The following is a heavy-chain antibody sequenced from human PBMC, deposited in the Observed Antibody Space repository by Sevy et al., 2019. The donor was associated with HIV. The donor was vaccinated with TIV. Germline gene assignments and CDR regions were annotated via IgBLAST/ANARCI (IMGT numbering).Heavy chain of an antibody. D-gene: IGHD1-1*01. CDR3: ARAGLGKNWNDRPFDY. J-gene: IGHJ4*02. CDR1: GYTFTSYA. V-gene: IGHV1-3*01. Sequence: ASVKVSCKASGYTFTSYAMHWVRQAPGQRLEWMGWINAGNGNTKYSQKFQGRVTITRDTSASTAYMELSSLRSEDTAVYYCARAGLGKNWNDRPFDYWGQGTLVTVSS. CDR2: INAGNGNT.